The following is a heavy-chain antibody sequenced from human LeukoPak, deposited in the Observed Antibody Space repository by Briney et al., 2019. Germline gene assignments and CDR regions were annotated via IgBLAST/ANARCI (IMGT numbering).Heavy chain of an antibody. CDR3: AKSDSRKDHYFHYMDV. D-gene: IGHD3-3*01. CDR2: IHWDGGST. V-gene: IGHV3-43D*03. Sequence: GGSLRLSCAASGFTFDEYAMHWVRQPAGRGLEWVSLIHWDGGSTYYADSVRGRFTISRDSRKNSLYLQMSGLRAEDTAMYYCAKSDSRKDHYFHYMDVWGKGTTVTVSS. CDR1: GFTFDEYA. J-gene: IGHJ6*03.